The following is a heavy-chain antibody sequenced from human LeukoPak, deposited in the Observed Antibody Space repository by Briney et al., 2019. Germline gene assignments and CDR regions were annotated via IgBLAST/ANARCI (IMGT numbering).Heavy chain of an antibody. Sequence: GASVKVSYKTSGYSFTDYYIHWVRQAPGQGLEWMGWINPKSGRTSSARKFQDRVTMTRDPSISTVYMDMARLTSDDTAIYFCARADFVDAGPYLIGPWGQGTLVTVSS. CDR1: GYSFTDYY. D-gene: IGHD3-3*01. CDR2: INPKSGRT. CDR3: ARADFVDAGPYLIGP. J-gene: IGHJ5*02. V-gene: IGHV1-2*02.